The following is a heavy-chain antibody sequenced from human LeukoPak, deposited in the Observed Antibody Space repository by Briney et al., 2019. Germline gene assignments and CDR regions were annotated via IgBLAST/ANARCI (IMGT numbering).Heavy chain of an antibody. Sequence: GGSLRLSCAASGFTFSDYWMHWVRQAPGKGLEWVSAISGSGGSTYYADSVKGRFTISRDNSKNTLYLQMNSLRAEDTAVYYCAKEGYCSGGSCYSPNWFDPWGQGNLVTVSS. CDR1: GFTFSDYW. CDR3: AKEGYCSGGSCYSPNWFDP. CDR2: ISGSGGST. J-gene: IGHJ5*02. V-gene: IGHV3-23*01. D-gene: IGHD2-15*01.